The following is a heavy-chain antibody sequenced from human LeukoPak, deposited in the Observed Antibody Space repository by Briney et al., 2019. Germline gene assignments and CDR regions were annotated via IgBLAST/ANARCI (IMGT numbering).Heavy chain of an antibody. CDR3: ARDGGGGFDH. J-gene: IGHJ5*02. V-gene: IGHV1-69*05. Sequence: SVKVSCKASGGTFSSYAISWVRQAPGQGLEWMGRIIPIFGTANYAQKLQGRVTITTDESTSTAYMELSSLRSEDRAVYYGARDGGGGFDHWGQGTLVTVSS. D-gene: IGHD3-16*01. CDR1: GGTFSSYA. CDR2: IIPIFGTA.